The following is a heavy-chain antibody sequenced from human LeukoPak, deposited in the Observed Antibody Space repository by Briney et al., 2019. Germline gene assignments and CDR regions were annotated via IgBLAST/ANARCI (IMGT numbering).Heavy chain of an antibody. Sequence: PSETLSLTCTVSGGSISSSSYYWGWIRQPPGKGLEWIGSIYYSGSTYYNPSLKSRVTISVDTSKNQFSLKLSSVTAADTAVYYCARDPNWNWDLHWFDPWGQGTLVTVSS. CDR3: ARDPNWNWDLHWFDP. CDR1: GGSISSSSYY. CDR2: IYYSGST. V-gene: IGHV4-39*07. D-gene: IGHD1-7*01. J-gene: IGHJ5*02.